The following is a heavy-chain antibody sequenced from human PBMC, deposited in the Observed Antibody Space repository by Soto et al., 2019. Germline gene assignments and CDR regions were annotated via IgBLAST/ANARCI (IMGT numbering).Heavy chain of an antibody. D-gene: IGHD2-2*01. CDR1: GGSISSSSYY. Sequence: SETLSLTCTVSGGSISSSSYYWGWIRQPPGKGLEWIGSIYYSGSTYYNPSLKSRVTISGDTSKNPFSLKLSSVTAADTAVYYCARHVPVVVPAAMRNSGYYFDYWGQGTLVTVSS. CDR3: ARHVPVVVPAAMRNSGYYFDY. V-gene: IGHV4-39*01. CDR2: IYYSGST. J-gene: IGHJ4*02.